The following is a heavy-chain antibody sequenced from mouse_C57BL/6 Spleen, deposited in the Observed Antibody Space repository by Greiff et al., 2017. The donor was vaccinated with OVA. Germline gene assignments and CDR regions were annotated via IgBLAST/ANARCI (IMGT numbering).Heavy chain of an antibody. CDR3: ARREYDYDGYYFDC. CDR1: GYTFTSYW. V-gene: IGHV1-61*01. CDR2: IYPSDSET. J-gene: IGHJ2*01. Sequence: QVQLQQPGAELVRPGSSVKLSCKASGYTFTSYWMDWVKQRPGQGLEWIGNIYPSDSETHYNQKFKDKATLTVDKSSSTAYMQLSSLTSEDSAVYYCARREYDYDGYYFDCWGQGTTLTVSS. D-gene: IGHD2-4*01.